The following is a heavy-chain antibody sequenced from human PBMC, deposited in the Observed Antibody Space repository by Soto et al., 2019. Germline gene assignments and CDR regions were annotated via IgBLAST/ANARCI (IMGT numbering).Heavy chain of an antibody. Sequence: QVQRQESGPGLVKPSETLSRTCTVSGGSISSYYWSWIRQPPGKGLEWIGYIYYSGSTNYNPSLKSRGTISVYTSKNQVSLKLSSVTAADTAVYYCARGRGGWFINQLLNAFDIWGQGTMVTVSS. CDR1: GGSISSYY. CDR2: IYYSGST. V-gene: IGHV4-59*01. CDR3: ARGRGGWFINQLLNAFDI. J-gene: IGHJ3*02. D-gene: IGHD2-2*01.